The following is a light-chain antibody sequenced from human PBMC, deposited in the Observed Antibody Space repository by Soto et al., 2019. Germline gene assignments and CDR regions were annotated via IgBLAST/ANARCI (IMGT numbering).Light chain of an antibody. Sequence: IVFTQSPATLSLSPGERATLSCSASQSVSSSSLAWYQQKPGQAPRLLIYGASSRATGIPDRFSGSGSGTDFTLTISRLEPEDFAVYYCQQYGSSPHTFGPGTKVDIK. V-gene: IGKV3-20*01. J-gene: IGKJ3*01. CDR2: GAS. CDR1: QSVSSSS. CDR3: QQYGSSPHT.